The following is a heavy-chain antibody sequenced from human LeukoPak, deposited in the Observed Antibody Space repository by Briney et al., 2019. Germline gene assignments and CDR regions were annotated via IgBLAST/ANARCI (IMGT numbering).Heavy chain of an antibody. V-gene: IGHV3-30-3*01. J-gene: IGHJ3*02. Sequence: GGSLRLSCAASGFTFSSYAMHWVRQAPGKGLEWVAVISYDGSNKYYADSVKGRFTISRDNSKNTLYLQMNSLRAEDTAVYYCASTYYYDSSEDAFDIWGQGTMVTVSS. CDR1: GFTFSSYA. D-gene: IGHD3-22*01. CDR2: ISYDGSNK. CDR3: ASTYYYDSSEDAFDI.